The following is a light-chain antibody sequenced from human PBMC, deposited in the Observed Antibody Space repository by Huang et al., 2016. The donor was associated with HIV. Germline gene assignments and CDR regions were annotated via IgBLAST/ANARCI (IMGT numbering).Light chain of an antibody. J-gene: IGKJ2*01. CDR3: QQSYSTLYT. V-gene: IGKV1-39*01. Sequence: DIQMTQSPSSLSASVRDRVTITCRASQSVSNSLNWYQQKPGEAPKLLIYAASSLQSGVPSRFTGSGSGTDFTLTISNLQPEDFATYYCQQSYSTLYTFGQGTKLEIK. CDR1: QSVSNS. CDR2: AAS.